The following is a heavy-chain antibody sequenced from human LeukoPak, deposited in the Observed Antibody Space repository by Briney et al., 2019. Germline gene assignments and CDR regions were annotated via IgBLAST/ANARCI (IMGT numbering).Heavy chain of an antibody. CDR3: AKGWSGMDV. J-gene: IGHJ6*02. CDR1: GSTFSSYG. Sequence: GRSLRLSCAASGSTFSSYGMHWVRQAPGKGLEWVAVISYDGSNKYYADSVKGRFTISRDNSKNTLYLQMNSLRAEDTAVYYCAKGWSGMDVWGQGTTVTVSS. CDR2: ISYDGSNK. V-gene: IGHV3-30*18.